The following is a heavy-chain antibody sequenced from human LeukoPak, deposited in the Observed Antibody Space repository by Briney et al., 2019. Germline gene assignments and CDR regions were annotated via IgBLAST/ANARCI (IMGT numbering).Heavy chain of an antibody. CDR1: GFTFSTCA. CDR2: ISDNGATT. V-gene: IGHV3-23*01. J-gene: IGHJ4*02. D-gene: IGHD3-10*01. CDR3: AKALLCGAGTYYRNYFDY. Sequence: TGGSLRLSCAASGFTFSTCAMSWVRQAPGQGLEWVSIISDNGATTDYADSVKGRFTIARDNSKNTLFLQMKSLTAEDTAVYYCAKALLCGAGTYYRNYFDYWGQGILVTVSS.